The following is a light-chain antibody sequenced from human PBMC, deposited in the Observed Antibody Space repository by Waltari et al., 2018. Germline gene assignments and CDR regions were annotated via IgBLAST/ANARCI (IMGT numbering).Light chain of an antibody. Sequence: EVVMTQSPATLSLSPGEIATLSCRASLSVGTHFAWYQQKPGQAPRLLIYDASNRATGIPVRFSGSGSGTDFTLTISTLEPEDFAVYYCQQRSSGRTFGQGTKVEIK. V-gene: IGKV3-11*01. CDR3: QQRSSGRT. CDR1: LSVGTH. CDR2: DAS. J-gene: IGKJ1*01.